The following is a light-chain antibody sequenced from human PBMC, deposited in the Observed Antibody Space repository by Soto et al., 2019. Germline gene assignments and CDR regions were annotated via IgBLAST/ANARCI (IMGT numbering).Light chain of an antibody. Sequence: QSVLTQPRSVSGSPGQSVTISCTGTNSDVCTFFFVSWYQQYPDKGPKLIIYDVTERPSGVPDRFSGSKSGNTASLTISGLQAEDEADYYCCSYAGSYTYVFGSGTKVNVL. CDR3: CSYAGSYTYV. J-gene: IGLJ1*01. CDR1: NSDVCTFFF. CDR2: DVT. V-gene: IGLV2-11*01.